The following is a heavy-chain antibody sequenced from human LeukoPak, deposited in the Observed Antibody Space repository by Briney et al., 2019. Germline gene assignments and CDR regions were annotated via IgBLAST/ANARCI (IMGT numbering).Heavy chain of an antibody. D-gene: IGHD3-16*01. J-gene: IGHJ6*02. CDR3: ARGDLALSGTREYYYYYGMDV. CDR1: GGSVSNYY. CDR2: IYYSERA. Sequence: SETLSLTCTVSGGSVSNYYWNWIRQVPGKGLEWIGFIYYSERATYNPSLKSRVTISINTSKNQFSLKLTSVTTADTAVYYCARGDLALSGTREYYYYYGMDVWGQGTTVTLSS. V-gene: IGHV4-59*02.